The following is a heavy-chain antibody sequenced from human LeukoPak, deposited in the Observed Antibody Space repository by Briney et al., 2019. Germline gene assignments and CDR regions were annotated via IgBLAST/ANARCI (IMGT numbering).Heavy chain of an antibody. CDR3: AREGTNWSFDL. V-gene: IGHV1-2*02. Sequence: PLASVNVSCKASGYTFTGYYVHWVRQAPGQGLEWMGWINPNNGGTNYAQKFQGRVTMTRDTSISTAYMELSRLGSDDTAVFYCAREGTNWSFDLWGRGTLVTVSS. D-gene: IGHD2-8*01. CDR1: GYTFTGYY. CDR2: INPNNGGT. J-gene: IGHJ2*01.